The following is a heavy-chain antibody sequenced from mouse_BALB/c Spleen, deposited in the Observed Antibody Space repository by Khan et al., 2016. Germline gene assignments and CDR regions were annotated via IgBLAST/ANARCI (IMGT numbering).Heavy chain of an antibody. CDR2: INTNTGEP. J-gene: IGHJ3*01. Sequence: QIQLVQSGPELKKPGETVKISCKASGYTFTNYGMNWVKQAPGKGLKWMGWINTNTGEPTYAEEFKGRFAFSLETSASTAYLQNNNLKTEDTATDFCARWDGYDTWFAYWGQGTLVTVSA. D-gene: IGHD2-2*01. CDR1: GYTFTNYG. V-gene: IGHV9-3*02. CDR3: ARWDGYDTWFAY.